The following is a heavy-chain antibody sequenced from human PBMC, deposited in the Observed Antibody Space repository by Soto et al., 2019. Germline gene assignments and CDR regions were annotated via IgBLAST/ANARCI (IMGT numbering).Heavy chain of an antibody. J-gene: IGHJ5*02. CDR3: VRGGYSSSWERLDP. V-gene: IGHV3-30-3*01. D-gene: IGHD4-4*01. CDR2: ISHDGVTK. CDR1: GSSFPKYP. Sequence: GGSLRLSCAASGSSFPKYPMHWVRQTPDKGLEWLAVISHDGVTKNSADSVKGRFSVSRDNSRNRLYLEMNSLRTGDTAMYYCVRGGYSSSWERLDPWGQGTLVTVS.